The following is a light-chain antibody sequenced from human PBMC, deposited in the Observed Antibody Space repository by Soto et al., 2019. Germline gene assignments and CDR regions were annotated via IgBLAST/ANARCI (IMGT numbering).Light chain of an antibody. V-gene: IGKV3D-15*01. CDR3: QQYHNWPA. CDR1: QSVSSSH. J-gene: IGKJ1*01. Sequence: EIVLTQSPATLSLSPGERATLSCRASQSVSSSHLAWYQQKPGQAPRLLIYGASSRATGIPDRFSGSGSGTEFTLTISDLQSEDFAVYYCQQYHNWPAFGQGTKV. CDR2: GAS.